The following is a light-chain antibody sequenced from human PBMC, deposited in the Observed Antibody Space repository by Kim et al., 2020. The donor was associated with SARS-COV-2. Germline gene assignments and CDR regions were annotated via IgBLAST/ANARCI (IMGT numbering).Light chain of an antibody. CDR2: GAS. CDR3: QQYDDWPPWT. CDR1: QRVGTN. V-gene: IGKV3-15*01. J-gene: IGKJ1*01. Sequence: SPGERATPSCRASQRVGTNVAWYQQKAGQAPQLLIYGASTRAAGIPARSSGSGSGTEFTLTISSLQSEDLAVYSCQQYDDWPPWTFGQGTKVDIK.